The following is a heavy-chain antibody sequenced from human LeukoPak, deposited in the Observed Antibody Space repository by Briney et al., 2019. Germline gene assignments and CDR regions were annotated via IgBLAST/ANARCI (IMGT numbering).Heavy chain of an antibody. CDR2: IRSKANSYAT. CDR1: GFTFTDSG. D-gene: IGHD5-12*01. V-gene: IGHV3-73*01. J-gene: IGHJ4*02. CDR3: TTFIVATTVDY. Sequence: PGGSLKLSCAASGFTFTDSGIHWVRQASGKGLEWVGRIRSKANSYATAYAASVKGRFTVSRDDSKHTAYLQMSSLKIEDTAVYYCTTFIVATTVDYWGQGILVTVSS.